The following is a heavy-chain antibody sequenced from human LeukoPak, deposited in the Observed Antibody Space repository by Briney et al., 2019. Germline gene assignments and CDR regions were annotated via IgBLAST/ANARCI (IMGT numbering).Heavy chain of an antibody. Sequence: GGSLRLSCAASGFTFSDYYMSWIRQAPGKGLEWVSHISSSGRTIYYADSMKGRFTISRDNAKNSLYLQTNSLRADDTAVYYCARALWLGEGFFDYWGQGTLVTVSS. J-gene: IGHJ4*02. D-gene: IGHD3-10*01. CDR3: ARALWLGEGFFDY. CDR2: ISSSGRTI. CDR1: GFTFSDYY. V-gene: IGHV3-11*04.